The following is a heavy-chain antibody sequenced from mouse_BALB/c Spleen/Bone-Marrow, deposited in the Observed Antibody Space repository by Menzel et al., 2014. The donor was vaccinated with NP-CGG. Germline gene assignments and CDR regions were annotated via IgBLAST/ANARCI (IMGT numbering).Heavy chain of an antibody. Sequence: QVQLQQPGPELVKPGASVKISCKASGYTFTDYYINWVEQKPGQGLEWIGWIYPGSGSTKYNEKFKGKATLTVDTSSSTAYMQLSSLTSEDTAVYFCANLGRYAMDYWGQGTSVTVSS. CDR2: IYPGSGST. J-gene: IGHJ4*01. CDR3: ANLGRYAMDY. V-gene: IGHV1-84*02. D-gene: IGHD3-1*01. CDR1: GYTFTDYY.